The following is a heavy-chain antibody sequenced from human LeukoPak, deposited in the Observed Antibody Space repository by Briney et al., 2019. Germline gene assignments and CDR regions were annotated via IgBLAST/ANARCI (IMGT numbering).Heavy chain of an antibody. D-gene: IGHD3-3*01. CDR1: GGSFSGYY. CDR2: INHSGST. CDR3: ARGNRYYDFWSGYYVYYFDY. V-gene: IGHV4-34*01. Sequence: PSETLSLTCAVYGGSFSGYYWSWIRQPPGKGLEWIGEINHSGSTNYNPSLKSRVTISVDTFKNHFSLMLSSVPAADTAVYYCARGNRYYDFWSGYYVYYFDYWGQGTLVTVSS. J-gene: IGHJ4*02.